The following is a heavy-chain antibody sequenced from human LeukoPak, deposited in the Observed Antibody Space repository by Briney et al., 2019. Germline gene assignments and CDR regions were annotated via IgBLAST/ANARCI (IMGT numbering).Heavy chain of an antibody. V-gene: IGHV4-31*02. D-gene: IGHD1-14*01. CDR3: ARGIRMGWFDP. J-gene: IGHJ5*02. CDR2: IYYSGST. Sequence: SWVRQAPGKGLEWVGYIYYSGSTYYNPSLKSRVTISVDTSKNQFSLKLSSVTAADTAVYYCARGIRMGWFDPWGQGTLVTVSS.